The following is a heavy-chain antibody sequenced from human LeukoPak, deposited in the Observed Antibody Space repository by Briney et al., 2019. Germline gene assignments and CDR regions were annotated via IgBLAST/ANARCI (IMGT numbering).Heavy chain of an antibody. CDR2: INPNSGGT. CDR1: GYTFTGYY. CDR3: ASMAYCGGDCYIDY. V-gene: IGHV1-2*02. J-gene: IGHJ4*02. Sequence: RVASVRVSCKASGYTFTGYYMHWVRQAPGQGLEWMGWINPNSGGTNYAQKFQGRVTMTRDTSISTAYMELSRLRSDVTAVYYCASMAYCGGDCYIDYWGQGTLVTVSS. D-gene: IGHD2-21*02.